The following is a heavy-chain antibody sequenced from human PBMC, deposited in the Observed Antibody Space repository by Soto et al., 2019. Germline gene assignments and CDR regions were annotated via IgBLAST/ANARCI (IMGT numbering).Heavy chain of an antibody. J-gene: IGHJ6*02. Sequence: QVQLVQSGAEVKKPGSSVKVSCKASGGTFSSYAISWVQQAPGQGLEWMGGIIPIFGTANYAQKFQGRVTITADEPTSTAYMELSSLRSEDTAMYYCARSLGGYSSSSGVHDYYYYGMDVWGQGTTVTVSS. V-gene: IGHV1-69*01. CDR3: ARSLGGYSSSSGVHDYYYYGMDV. D-gene: IGHD6-6*01. CDR1: GGTFSSYA. CDR2: IIPIFGTA.